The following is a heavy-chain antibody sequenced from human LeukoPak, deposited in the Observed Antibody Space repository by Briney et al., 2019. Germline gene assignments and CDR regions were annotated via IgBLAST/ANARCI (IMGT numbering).Heavy chain of an antibody. CDR3: ARVLRYCSGGNCYSGGLGYMDV. CDR1: GFTFISYW. D-gene: IGHD2-15*01. J-gene: IGHJ6*03. V-gene: IGHV3-7*03. CDR2: IRYDGSNK. Sequence: GGSLRPSCATSGFTFISYWMSWVRQAPGKGLEWVAFIRYDGSNKYYADSVKGRFTISRDNAKNSLFLQMNSLRAEDTAVYYCARVLRYCSGGNCYSGGLGYMDVWGKGTTVTISS.